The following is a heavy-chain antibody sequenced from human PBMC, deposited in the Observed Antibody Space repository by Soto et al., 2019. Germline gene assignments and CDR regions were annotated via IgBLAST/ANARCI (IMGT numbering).Heavy chain of an antibody. J-gene: IGHJ5*02. CDR2: IYYSGST. CDR3: AREPGIAVVVCFDP. CDR1: GGSISSSSYY. V-gene: IGHV4-39*02. D-gene: IGHD6-19*01. Sequence: SETLSLTCTVSGGSISSSSYYWGWIRQPPGKGLEWIGSIYYSGSTYYNPSLKSRVTISVDTSKNQFSLKLSSVTAADTAVYYCAREPGIAVVVCFDPWGQGTLVPVSS.